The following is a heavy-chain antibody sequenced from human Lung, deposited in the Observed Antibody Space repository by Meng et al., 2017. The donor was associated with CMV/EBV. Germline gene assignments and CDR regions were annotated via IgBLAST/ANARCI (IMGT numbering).Heavy chain of an antibody. Sequence: SCTVSGGSISSGGYYWSWIRQHPGKGLEWIGYIYYSGSTYYNPSLKSRVTISVDTSKNQFSLRLSSVTAADTAVYYCARGGRGIAARGWFDPWGQGNXVNGSS. J-gene: IGHJ5*02. CDR3: ARGGRGIAARGWFDP. V-gene: IGHV4-31*02. CDR1: GGSISSGGYY. D-gene: IGHD6-6*01. CDR2: IYYSGST.